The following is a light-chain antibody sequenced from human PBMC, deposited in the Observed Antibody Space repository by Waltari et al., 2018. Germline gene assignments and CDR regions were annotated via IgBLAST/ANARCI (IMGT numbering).Light chain of an antibody. CDR3: QQRANWPPLT. CDR2: HAS. V-gene: IGKV3-11*01. CDR1: QSVYTF. Sequence: EIVLTQSPATLSLSPGERATLSCRASQSVYTFLAWYQQKPGQAPRLLIYHASNRAAGIPARFSGSWSGTDFTLTISSLEPEDSAVYYCQQRANWPPLTFGGGTKVEI. J-gene: IGKJ4*01.